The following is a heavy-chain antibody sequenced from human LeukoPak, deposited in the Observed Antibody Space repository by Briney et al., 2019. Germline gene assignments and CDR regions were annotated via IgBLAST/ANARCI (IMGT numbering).Heavy chain of an antibody. D-gene: IGHD3-22*01. Sequence: SQTLSLTCTVSGGSISSGRYYWSWIRQPAGKGLEWIGRLYTSGSTNYNPSLKSRVTISVDTSKNQFSLKLSSVTAADTAVYYSARVDYYDSSEINFDIWGQGTMVPVSS. CDR2: LYTSGST. V-gene: IGHV4-61*02. J-gene: IGHJ3*02. CDR3: ARVDYYDSSEINFDI. CDR1: GGSISSGRYY.